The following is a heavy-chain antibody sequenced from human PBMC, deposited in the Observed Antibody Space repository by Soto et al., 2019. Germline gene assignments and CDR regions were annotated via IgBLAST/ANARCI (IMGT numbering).Heavy chain of an antibody. CDR1: GFTFSSYA. CDR2: ISGSGGTT. CDR3: ARGQVIVMFPVPVGIVNRPKPTGFDY. J-gene: IGHJ4*02. V-gene: IGHV3-23*01. Sequence: EVQLLESGGGLARPGGALRRCCTASGFTFSSYAMTWVRQAPGKRLAWVSGISGSGGTTHYTDAVKGRFTVSRDNSNITVYLQMNSLRVEDTAVYYCARGQVIVMFPVPVGIVNRPKPTGFDYWGQGTLVTVST. D-gene: IGHD2-15*01.